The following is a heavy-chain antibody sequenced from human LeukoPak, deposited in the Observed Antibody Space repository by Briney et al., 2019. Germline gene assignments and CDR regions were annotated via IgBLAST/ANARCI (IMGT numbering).Heavy chain of an antibody. V-gene: IGHV1-69*10. Sequence: ASVKVSCKASGGTFSSYAISWVRQAPGQGLEWMGGIIPILGIANYAQKFQGRVTITADKSTSTAYMELSSLRSEDTAVYYCARGGFWSGYSYAFDIWGQGTMVTVSS. CDR2: IIPILGIA. CDR3: ARGGFWSGYSYAFDI. CDR1: GGTFSSYA. J-gene: IGHJ3*02. D-gene: IGHD3-3*01.